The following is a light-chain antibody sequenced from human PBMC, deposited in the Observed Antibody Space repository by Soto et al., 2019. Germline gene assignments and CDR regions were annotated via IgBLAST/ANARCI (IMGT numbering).Light chain of an antibody. CDR2: DVS. V-gene: IGLV2-14*01. CDR1: SSDVGAYNY. Sequence: QSALTQPASVSGSPGQSIAISCTGTSSDVGAYNYVSWYQQYPGKAPKLMIYDVSNRPSGVSDRFSDSKSGNTASLTISGLQAEDGADYYCSSYTTGATVVFGGGTKVTVL. CDR3: SSYTTGATVV. J-gene: IGLJ2*01.